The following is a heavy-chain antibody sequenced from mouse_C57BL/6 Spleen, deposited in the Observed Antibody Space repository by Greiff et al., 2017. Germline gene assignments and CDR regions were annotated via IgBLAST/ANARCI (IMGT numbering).Heavy chain of an antibody. D-gene: IGHD1-1*01. CDR2: ILPGSGST. J-gene: IGHJ1*03. CDR3: ARKSTVVATRYFDV. CDR1: GYTFTGYW. V-gene: IGHV1-9*01. Sequence: VQLQESGAELMKPGASVKLSCKATGYTFTGYWIEWVKQRPGHGLEWIGVILPGSGSTNYNEKFKGKATFTADTSSNTAYMQLSSLTTEDSAMYYWARKSTVVATRYFDVWGTGTTVTVSS.